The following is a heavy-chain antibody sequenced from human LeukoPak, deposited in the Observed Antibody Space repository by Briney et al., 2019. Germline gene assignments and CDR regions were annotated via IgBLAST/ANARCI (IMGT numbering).Heavy chain of an antibody. V-gene: IGHV3-7*01. J-gene: IGHJ4*02. CDR2: IKQDGGEK. CDR3: ARATRGVASNFDY. CDR1: GFTFSTYW. D-gene: IGHD2-15*01. Sequence: GGSLRLSCAASGFTFSTYWMSWVRQAPGKGLEWVANIKQDGGEKYYVDSVRGRFTISRDNAKNSVYLQMNRLRAEDTAVYYCARATRGVASNFDYWGQGTLVTVSS.